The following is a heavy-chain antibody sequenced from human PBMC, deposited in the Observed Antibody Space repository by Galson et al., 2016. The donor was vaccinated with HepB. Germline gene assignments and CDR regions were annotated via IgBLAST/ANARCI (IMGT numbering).Heavy chain of an antibody. D-gene: IGHD3-3*01. CDR2: MWYDGSNK. J-gene: IGHJ2*01. CDR3: AREKIFGVVRPYFDL. V-gene: IGHV3-33*01. Sequence: SLRLSCAASGFTFSSYGMHWVRQAPGKGLEWVAVMWYDGSNKYYADSVKGRFTISRDNSKNTLYLQMNSLRAEDTAVYYCAREKIFGVVRPYFDLWGRGTLVTVSS. CDR1: GFTFSSYG.